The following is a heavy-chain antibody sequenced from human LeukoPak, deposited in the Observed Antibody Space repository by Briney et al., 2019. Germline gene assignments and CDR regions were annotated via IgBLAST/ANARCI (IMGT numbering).Heavy chain of an antibody. D-gene: IGHD6-25*01. Sequence: GGSLRLSCRASGFSFNNYWMSWVRQAPGKGLEWVANTKTDGSEKYYVDSVRGRFTISRDNAKNLLYLQMSNLRAEDTAVYYCATDGYSSARDYWGQGTLVTVSS. CDR3: ATDGYSSARDY. CDR2: TKTDGSEK. CDR1: GFSFNNYW. J-gene: IGHJ4*02. V-gene: IGHV3-7*01.